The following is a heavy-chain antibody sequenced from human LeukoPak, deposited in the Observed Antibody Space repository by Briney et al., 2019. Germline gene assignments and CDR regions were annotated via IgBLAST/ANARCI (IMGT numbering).Heavy chain of an antibody. CDR2: IYYSGST. D-gene: IGHD3-3*01. V-gene: IGHV4-61*01. CDR1: GGSISSSSYY. CDR3: ASSILRSIYGDAFDI. Sequence: ASETLSLTCTVSGGSISSSSYYWSWIRQPPGKGLEWIGYIYYSGSTNYNPSLKSRVTISVDTSKNQFSLKLSSVTAADTAVYYCASSILRSIYGDAFDIWGQGTMVTVSS. J-gene: IGHJ3*02.